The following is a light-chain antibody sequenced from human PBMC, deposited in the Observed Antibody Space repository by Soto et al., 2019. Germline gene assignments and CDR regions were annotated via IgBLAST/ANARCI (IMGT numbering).Light chain of an antibody. J-gene: IGLJ1*01. CDR3: NSYTGSSTPYV. V-gene: IGLV2-14*01. Sequence: QSVLTQPASVSGSPGQSITISCTGTSSDVGNYNYVPWYQQHPGKAPKLMIYDVSYRPSGVSNRFSGSKSGNTASLTISGLQAEDEADYYCNSYTGSSTPYVFGPGTKVTVL. CDR1: SSDVGNYNY. CDR2: DVS.